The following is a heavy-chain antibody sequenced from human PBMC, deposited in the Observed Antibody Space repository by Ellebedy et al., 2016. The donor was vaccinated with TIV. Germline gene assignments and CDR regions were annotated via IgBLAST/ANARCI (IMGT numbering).Heavy chain of an antibody. CDR2: LSSSSSAI. D-gene: IGHD4-23*01. J-gene: IGHJ4*02. Sequence: GESLKISCAASGFIFSSHAMNWVRQAPGKGLEWVSYLSSSSSAIDYADSVKGRFTISRDNAKNSLYLQMNSLRDEDTAIYYCANDRSLGSNWSRHLDYWGQGTLVTVSS. V-gene: IGHV3-48*02. CDR3: ANDRSLGSNWSRHLDY. CDR1: GFIFSSHA.